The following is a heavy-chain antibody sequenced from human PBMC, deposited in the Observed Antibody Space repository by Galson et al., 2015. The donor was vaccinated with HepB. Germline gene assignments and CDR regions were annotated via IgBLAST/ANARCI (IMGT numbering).Heavy chain of an antibody. D-gene: IGHD3-22*01. CDR2: IDPSDSYT. CDR1: GYTFTTYW. Sequence: QSGAEVKKPGESLRISCKGSGYTFTTYWITWVRQMPGKGLEWMGRIDPSDSYTNYSPSFQGHVTISTDKSISTAYLQWNSLKASDTAMYYCARPRRIYYRTGYYYVYCAFDIWGQGTMVTVSS. CDR3: ARPRRIYYRTGYYYVYCAFDI. J-gene: IGHJ3*02. V-gene: IGHV5-10-1*01.